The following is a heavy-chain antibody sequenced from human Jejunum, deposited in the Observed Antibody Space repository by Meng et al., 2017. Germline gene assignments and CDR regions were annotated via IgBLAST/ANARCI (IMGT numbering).Heavy chain of an antibody. J-gene: IGHJ4*03. CDR3: AKLIPN. Sequence: GEPLKISCAASGFTFSSHSMSWVRQAPGKGLEWVSSISAGDGTAYYADSVKGRFTISRDNSKNTLYLQMNSLRAEDTAVYYCAKLIPNWGQGTVVTVSS. V-gene: IGHV3-23*01. D-gene: IGHD2-2*01. CDR1: GFTFSSHS. CDR2: ISAGDGTA.